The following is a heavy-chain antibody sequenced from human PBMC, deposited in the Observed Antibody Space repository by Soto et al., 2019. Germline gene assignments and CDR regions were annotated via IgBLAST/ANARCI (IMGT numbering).Heavy chain of an antibody. J-gene: IGHJ6*03. CDR3: AKYLEDIGVVPAAYMDV. D-gene: IGHD2-2*01. Sequence: EVQLLESGGGLVQPGGSLRLSCAASGFTFSSYAMSWVRQAPGKGLEWVSAISGSGGSTYYADSVKGRFTISRDNSKITLYLQMNSLRAEDTAVYYCAKYLEDIGVVPAAYMDVWGKGTTVTVSS. V-gene: IGHV3-23*01. CDR2: ISGSGGST. CDR1: GFTFSSYA.